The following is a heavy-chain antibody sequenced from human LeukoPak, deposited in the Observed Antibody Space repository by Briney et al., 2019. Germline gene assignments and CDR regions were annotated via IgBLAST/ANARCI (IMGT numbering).Heavy chain of an antibody. D-gene: IGHD6-13*01. J-gene: IGHJ5*02. CDR1: GYSFTSYW. CDR2: IYPGDSDT. V-gene: IGHV5-51*01. Sequence: GESLEISCKGSGYSFTSYWIGWVRQMPGKGLEWMGIIYPGDSDTRYSPSFQGQVTISADKSISTAYLQWSSQKASDTAMYYCASAGSSSSWYFGFDPWGQGTLVTVSS. CDR3: ASAGSSSSWYFGFDP.